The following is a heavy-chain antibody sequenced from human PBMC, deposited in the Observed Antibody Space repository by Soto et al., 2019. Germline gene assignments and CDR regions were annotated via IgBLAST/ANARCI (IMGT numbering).Heavy chain of an antibody. J-gene: IGHJ6*02. CDR3: ARDSDVLRYFDWPHYGMDV. D-gene: IGHD3-9*01. Sequence: GASVKVSCKASGYTFTSYYMHWVRQAPGQGLEWMGIINPSGGSTSYAQKFQGRVTMTRDTSTSTVYMELSSLRSEDTAVYYCARDSDVLRYFDWPHYGMDVWGQGTTVTVSS. CDR2: INPSGGST. CDR1: GYTFTSYY. V-gene: IGHV1-46*01.